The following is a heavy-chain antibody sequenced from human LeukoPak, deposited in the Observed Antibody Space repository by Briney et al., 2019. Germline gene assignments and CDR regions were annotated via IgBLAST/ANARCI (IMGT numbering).Heavy chain of an antibody. Sequence: SQTLSLTCTVSGGSISSGDYYWSWIRQPPGKGLEWIGYIYYSGSTYYNPSLKSRVTISVDTSKNQFSLKLSSVTAADTAVYYCARMVRGVLHYFDYWGQGTLVTVSS. V-gene: IGHV4-30-4*01. CDR2: IYYSGST. CDR3: ARMVRGVLHYFDY. CDR1: GGSISSGDYY. D-gene: IGHD3-10*01. J-gene: IGHJ4*02.